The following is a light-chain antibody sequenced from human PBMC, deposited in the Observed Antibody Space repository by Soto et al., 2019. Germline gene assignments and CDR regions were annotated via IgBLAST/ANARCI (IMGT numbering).Light chain of an antibody. J-gene: IGKJ1*01. V-gene: IGKV3-20*01. CDR1: QSVADNY. Sequence: EIVLTQSPGTLSLSPGEIATLSCRASQSVADNYLAWYQQKPGQPPRLLIYAASRRATGIPDTFSGSGSGTDFTLTITRLEPEDFALYYCQQYGHSPRTFGQGTKVEIK. CDR3: QQYGHSPRT. CDR2: AAS.